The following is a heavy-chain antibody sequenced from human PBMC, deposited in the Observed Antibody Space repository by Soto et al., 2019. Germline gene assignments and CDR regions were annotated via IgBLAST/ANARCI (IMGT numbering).Heavy chain of an antibody. D-gene: IGHD2-2*02. CDR1: GGTFSSYA. V-gene: IGHV1-69*13. CDR3: ARGIVVVPAAIPVDTGFDP. J-gene: IGHJ5*02. CDR2: IIPIFGTA. Sequence: ASVKVSCKASGGTFSSYAISWVRQAPGQGLEWMGGIIPIFGTANYAQKFQGRVTITADESTSTAYMELSSLRSEDTAVYYCARGIVVVPAAIPVDTGFDPWGQGTLVTV.